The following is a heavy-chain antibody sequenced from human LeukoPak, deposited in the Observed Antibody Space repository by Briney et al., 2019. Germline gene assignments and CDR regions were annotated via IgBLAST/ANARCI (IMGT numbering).Heavy chain of an antibody. CDR1: GGSISSYY. V-gene: IGHV4-59*06. J-gene: IGHJ6*02. Sequence: SETLSLTCTVSGGSISSYYWSWIRQHPGKGLEWIGYIYYSGSTYYNPSLKSRVTISVDTSKNQFSLKLSSVTAADTAVYYCARDVVVPAATRNYYYYGMDVWGQGTTVTVSS. CDR2: IYYSGST. D-gene: IGHD2-2*01. CDR3: ARDVVVPAATRNYYYYGMDV.